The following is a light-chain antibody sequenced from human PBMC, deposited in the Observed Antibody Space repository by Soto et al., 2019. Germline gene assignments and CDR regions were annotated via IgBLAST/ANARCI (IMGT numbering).Light chain of an antibody. J-gene: IGKJ1*01. CDR3: QQYYGTLWT. V-gene: IGKV4-1*01. CDR2: WAS. CDR1: QSVLHSSNNKNY. Sequence: DIVMTQSPDSLAVSLGERASINCKSSQSVLHSSNNKNYLAWYQQKPGQPPKLLIYWASTRESGVPERFSGSGSGTDFTLTISSLQAEDVAVYFCQQYYGTLWTFGQGTKVEIK.